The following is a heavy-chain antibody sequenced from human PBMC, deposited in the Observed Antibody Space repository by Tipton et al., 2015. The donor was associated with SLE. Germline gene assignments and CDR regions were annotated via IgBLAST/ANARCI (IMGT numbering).Heavy chain of an antibody. CDR1: GYTFTSYY. CDR3: GRDGKEDAFDI. D-gene: IGHD1-26*01. V-gene: IGHV1-46*01. Sequence: QLVQSGAEVKKPGASVKVSCKASGYTFTSYYMHWVRQAPGQGLEWMGIINPSGGSTSYAQKFQGRVTMTRDTSTTTAYMELRSLRSDDTAIYYCGRDGKEDAFDIWGQGTMVTVSS. CDR2: INPSGGST. J-gene: IGHJ3*02.